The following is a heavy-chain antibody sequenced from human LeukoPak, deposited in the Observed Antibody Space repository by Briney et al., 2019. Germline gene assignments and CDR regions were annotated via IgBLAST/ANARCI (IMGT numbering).Heavy chain of an antibody. CDR3: ARGGATYYDFWSGYYEAYYYGMDV. J-gene: IGHJ6*02. CDR1: GYTFTSYA. V-gene: IGHV7-4-1*01. Sequence: ASVKVSCKASGYTFTSYAMNWVRQAPGQGLEWMGWINTNIGNPTYAQGFTGRFVFSLDTSVSTAYLQICSLKAEDTAVYYCARGGATYYDFWSGYYEAYYYGMDVWGQGTTVTVSS. D-gene: IGHD3-3*01. CDR2: INTNIGNP.